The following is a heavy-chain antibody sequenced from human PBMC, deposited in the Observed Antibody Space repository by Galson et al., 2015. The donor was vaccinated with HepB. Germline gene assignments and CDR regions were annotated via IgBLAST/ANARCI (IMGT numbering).Heavy chain of an antibody. CDR1: GFPFSTYT. D-gene: IGHD6-6*01. Sequence: SLRLSCAASGFPFSTYTMSWVRQAPGKGLEWVSAIRGSGGTTYYADSVRGRFTISRDNTKRTLYLQMNRLRGEDTALYYCAKDRNSTSPGTYGMDVWGQGTTATVFS. V-gene: IGHV3-23*01. CDR2: IRGSGGTT. CDR3: AKDRNSTSPGTYGMDV. J-gene: IGHJ6*02.